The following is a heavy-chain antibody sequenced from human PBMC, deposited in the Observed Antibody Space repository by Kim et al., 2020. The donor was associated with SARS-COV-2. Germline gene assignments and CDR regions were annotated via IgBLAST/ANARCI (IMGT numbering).Heavy chain of an antibody. Sequence: EYAVSVQSRISINPDTSRNQFSLQLRSVTPEDTAVYYCARVNIDNWFDPWGQGTLVTVSS. V-gene: IGHV6-1*01. J-gene: IGHJ5*02. CDR3: ARVNIDNWFDP.